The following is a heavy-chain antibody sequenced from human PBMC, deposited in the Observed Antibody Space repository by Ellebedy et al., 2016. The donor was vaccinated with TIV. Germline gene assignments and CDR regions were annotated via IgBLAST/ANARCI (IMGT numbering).Heavy chain of an antibody. Sequence: GGSLRLXCTGSEFTFTNYWIAWVRQLPGKGLEWMGIIYPGDTDTRYSPSFQGQVTISADKSISTAYLQWSSLKASDTAMYYCARQTYGGNSPDYWGQGTLVTVSS. CDR2: IYPGDTDT. CDR1: EFTFTNYW. J-gene: IGHJ4*02. D-gene: IGHD4-23*01. V-gene: IGHV5-51*01. CDR3: ARQTYGGNSPDY.